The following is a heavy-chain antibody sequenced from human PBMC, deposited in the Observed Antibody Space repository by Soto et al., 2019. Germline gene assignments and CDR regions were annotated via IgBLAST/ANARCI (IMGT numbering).Heavy chain of an antibody. Sequence: EVQLVESGGGLVQPGGSLRLSWAASGFTVSSNYMSWVRQAPGKGLEWVSVIYSGGSTYYADSVKGRFTISRDNSKNTLYLQMNSLRAEDTAVYYCAREIGFRYYDSSGYRDAFDIWGQGTMVTVSS. CDR3: AREIGFRYYDSSGYRDAFDI. CDR1: GFTVSSNY. D-gene: IGHD3-22*01. CDR2: IYSGGST. V-gene: IGHV3-66*01. J-gene: IGHJ3*02.